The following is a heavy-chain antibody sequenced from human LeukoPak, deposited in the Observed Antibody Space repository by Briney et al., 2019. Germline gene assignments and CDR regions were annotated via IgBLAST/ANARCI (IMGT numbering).Heavy chain of an antibody. V-gene: IGHV3-30*02. Sequence: GGSLRLSCTASGFTFSNFGIHWVRQSPGKGLEWVAFIRRDGNDKFYSDSVKGRFTISRDNSKNTVYLQMNSLRAGDTAVYYCARKRSTTTTMGYCDYCGRGTLVTVSS. D-gene: IGHD1-26*01. CDR2: IRRDGNDK. J-gene: IGHJ4*02. CDR3: ARKRSTTTTMGYCDY. CDR1: GFTFSNFG.